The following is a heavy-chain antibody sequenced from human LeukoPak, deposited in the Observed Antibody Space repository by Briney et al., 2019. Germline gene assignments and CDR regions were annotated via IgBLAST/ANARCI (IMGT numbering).Heavy chain of an antibody. CDR2: ISYDGSNK. CDR3: AKDGVAILRRDHAYPDY. D-gene: IGHD3-3*01. V-gene: IGHV3-30*18. J-gene: IGHJ4*02. Sequence: GGSLRLSCAASGFTFSSYGMHWVRQAPGKGLEWVAVISYDGSNKYYADSVKGRFTISRDNSKNTLYLQMNSLRAEDTAVYYRAKDGVAILRRDHAYPDYWGQGTLVTVSS. CDR1: GFTFSSYG.